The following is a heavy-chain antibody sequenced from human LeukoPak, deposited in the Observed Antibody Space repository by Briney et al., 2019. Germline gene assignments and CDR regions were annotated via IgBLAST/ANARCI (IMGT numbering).Heavy chain of an antibody. CDR1: GGSISSYY. J-gene: IGHJ1*01. D-gene: IGHD3-22*01. V-gene: IGHV4-59*01. CDR3: ARGNSYYDSSGYFPWESFQH. Sequence: SETLSLTCTVSGGSISSYYWSWIRQPPGKGLEWIGYIYYSGSTNYNPSLKSRVTISVDTSKNQFSLKLSSVTAADTALYYCARGNSYYDSSGYFPWESFQHWGQGTLVTVSS. CDR2: IYYSGST.